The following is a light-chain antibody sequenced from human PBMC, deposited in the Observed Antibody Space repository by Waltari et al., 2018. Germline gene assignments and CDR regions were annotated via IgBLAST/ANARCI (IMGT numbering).Light chain of an antibody. J-gene: IGLJ2*01. CDR3: RSRDISGDVL. V-gene: IGLV3-19*01. CDR2: GKN. CDR1: SLRIYY. Sequence: SSELTQDPAVSVALGQTVRITCQGDSLRIYYVSWFLQKPGQAPALVIYGKNSRPSGIPDRFSASSSGSTASLTIIGAQAEDEADYYCRSRDISGDVLIGGGTKLTVV.